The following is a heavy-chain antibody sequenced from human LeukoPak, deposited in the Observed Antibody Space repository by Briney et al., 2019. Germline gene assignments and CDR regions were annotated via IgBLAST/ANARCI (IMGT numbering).Heavy chain of an antibody. CDR3: ARKAGKMFDY. Sequence: PGGSLRLSCTASGFTFSNYWMTWVRQAPGKGMEWVANIKQDGREKYYVDSVTGRFTISRDNAKNLLFLQMSSLSPEDTAVYYCARKAGKMFDYLGQGTLVPASS. J-gene: IGHJ4*02. D-gene: IGHD6-13*01. CDR1: GFTFSNYW. V-gene: IGHV3-7*01. CDR2: IKQDGREK.